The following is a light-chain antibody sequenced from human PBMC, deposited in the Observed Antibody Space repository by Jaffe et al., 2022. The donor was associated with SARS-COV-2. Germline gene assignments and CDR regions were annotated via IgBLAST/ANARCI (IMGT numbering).Light chain of an antibody. J-gene: IGKJ1*01. CDR1: QSVSTNY. V-gene: IGKV3-20*01. CDR3: QQYDSLPWT. CDR2: GAS. Sequence: EIVLTQSPGTLSWSPGERATLSCRASQSVSTNYLAWYQQTPGQAPRLLIYGASSRATGIPDRFSGSGSGTDFTLTISRLEPEDFVVYYCQQYDSLPWTFGQGTKVEIK.